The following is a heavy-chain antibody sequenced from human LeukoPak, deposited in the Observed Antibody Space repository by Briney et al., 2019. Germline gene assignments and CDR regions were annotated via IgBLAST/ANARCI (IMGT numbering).Heavy chain of an antibody. CDR2: ISWNSGRI. CDR3: AKDRRAAVAGANWFDP. J-gene: IGHJ5*02. D-gene: IGHD6-19*01. CDR1: GFIFDDYA. V-gene: IGHV3-9*01. Sequence: GGSLRLSCAASGFIFDDYAMHWVRQVPGKGLEWVSGISWNSGRIGYADSVKGRFTISRDNAKNSLYLQMNSLRPEDTALYYCAKDRRAAVAGANWFDPWGQGTLVTVSS.